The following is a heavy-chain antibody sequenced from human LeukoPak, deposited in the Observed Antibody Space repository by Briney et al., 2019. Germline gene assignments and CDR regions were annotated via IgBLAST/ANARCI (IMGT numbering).Heavy chain of an antibody. CDR3: AADSGNYGSGTHIPDH. Sequence: ASVKVSCKASGFTFSYSAMQWVRQARGQRLEWIGWIVVGSGTTSYAQKFQERVIITMDMSTSTAYMGLSSLRSEDTAVYYCAADSGNYGSGTHIPDHWGQGTLVTVSS. D-gene: IGHD3-10*01. V-gene: IGHV1-58*02. J-gene: IGHJ4*02. CDR1: GFTFSYSA. CDR2: IVVGSGTT.